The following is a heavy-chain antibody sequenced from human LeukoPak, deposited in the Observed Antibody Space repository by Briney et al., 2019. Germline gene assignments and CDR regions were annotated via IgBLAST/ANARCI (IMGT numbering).Heavy chain of an antibody. J-gene: IGHJ5*02. CDR2: TYYRSKWYN. Sequence: SQTLPLTCVISGDSVSTNIGTWNWIRQSPSRGLEWLGRTYYRSKWYNEYAVSVKSRIIINADTSRNQFSLQLNSVTPEDTAVYYCERHWNNQFDPWGQGTLVTVSS. CDR1: GDSVSTNIGT. V-gene: IGHV6-1*01. D-gene: IGHD1-1*01. CDR3: ERHWNNQFDP.